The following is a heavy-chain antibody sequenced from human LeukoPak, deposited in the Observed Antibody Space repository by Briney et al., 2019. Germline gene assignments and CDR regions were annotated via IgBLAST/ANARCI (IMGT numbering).Heavy chain of an antibody. CDR1: GFSFTNYG. CDR3: SRRFDC. CDR2: IRYDGGKT. J-gene: IGHJ4*02. V-gene: IGHV3-30*02. Sequence: GGSLRLSCAASGFSFTNYGMHWVRQAPGKGLEWVAFIRYDGGKTHYVDSVKGRFTVSRGNSNKTLYLQMNGLRAEDTAVYYCSRRFDCWGQGTLVTVSS.